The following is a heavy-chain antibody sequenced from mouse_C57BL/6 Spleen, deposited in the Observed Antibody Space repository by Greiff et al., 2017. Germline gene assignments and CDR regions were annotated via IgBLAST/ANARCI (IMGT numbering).Heavy chain of an antibody. Sequence: EVQLQQSGAELVKPGASVKLSCKASGFNIKDYYMHWVKQRTEQGLEWIGRIDPEDGGPKYAPKFQSKATITADTSSITAYLHLSSLTSEDSAVYYCARDHGYGAMDYWGQGTSVTVSS. CDR2: IDPEDGGP. V-gene: IGHV14-2*01. J-gene: IGHJ4*01. CDR3: ARDHGYGAMDY. CDR1: GFNIKDYY. D-gene: IGHD2-2*01.